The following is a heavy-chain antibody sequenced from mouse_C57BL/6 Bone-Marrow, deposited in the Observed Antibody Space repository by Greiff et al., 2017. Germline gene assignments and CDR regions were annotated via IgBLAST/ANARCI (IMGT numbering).Heavy chain of an antibody. D-gene: IGHD4-1*01. CDR3: ARGNWAWFAY. CDR1: GYAFTNYL. CDR2: INPGSGGT. J-gene: IGHJ3*01. V-gene: IGHV1-54*01. Sequence: QVQLQQSGAELVRPGTSVKVSCKASGYAFTNYLIEWVKQRPGQGLAWIGVINPGSGGTNYNEKFKGKATLTADKSSSTAYMQLSSLTSEDSAVYFCARGNWAWFAYRGQGTLVTVSA.